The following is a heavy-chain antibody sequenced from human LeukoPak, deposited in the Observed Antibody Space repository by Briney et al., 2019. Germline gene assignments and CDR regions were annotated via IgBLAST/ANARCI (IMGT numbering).Heavy chain of an antibody. CDR2: IKQDGSEK. CDR1: GFTFNNYW. V-gene: IGHV3-7*01. CDR3: VRDCSSTSCFGNY. D-gene: IGHD2-2*01. J-gene: IGHJ4*02. Sequence: PGGSLRLSCAASGFTFNNYWMSWVRQAPGKGLEGVAIIKQDGSEKYYLDSVKGRFTISRDNAKNSLYLQMNSLRAEDTALYYCVRDCSSTSCFGNYWGQGTLLTVSS.